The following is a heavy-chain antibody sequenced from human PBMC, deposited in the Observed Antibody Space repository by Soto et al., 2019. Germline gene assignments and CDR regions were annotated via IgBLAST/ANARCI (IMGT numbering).Heavy chain of an antibody. CDR2: IYPGDSDT. Sequence: HGESLKISCKGSGYSFTSYWIGWVRQMPGKGMEWMGIIYPGDSDTRYSPSFQGQVTISADKSISTAYLQWSSLKASETAMYYCVRLRMLGGYYYGMDVWGQGTTVTVSS. CDR1: GYSFTSYW. V-gene: IGHV5-51*01. D-gene: IGHD1-26*01. CDR3: VRLRMLGGYYYGMDV. J-gene: IGHJ6*02.